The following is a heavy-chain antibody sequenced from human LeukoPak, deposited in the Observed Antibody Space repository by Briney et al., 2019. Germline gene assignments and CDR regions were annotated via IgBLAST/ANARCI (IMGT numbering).Heavy chain of an antibody. D-gene: IGHD3-22*01. CDR1: GFTFSSYE. CDR2: ISSSGYTI. Sequence: PGGSLRLSCAASGFTFSSYEMNWVCQAPGKGLEWVSSISSSGYTIYYIDSVKGRFTISRDNAKSSLYLQMNSLRAEDTAVYYCARFRHYYDSSGYYSFDYWGQGTLVTVSS. V-gene: IGHV3-48*03. CDR3: ARFRHYYDSSGYYSFDY. J-gene: IGHJ4*02.